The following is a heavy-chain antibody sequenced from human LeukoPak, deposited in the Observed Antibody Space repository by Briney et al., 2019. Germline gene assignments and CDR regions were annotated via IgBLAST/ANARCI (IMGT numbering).Heavy chain of an antibody. CDR1: GFTFSSYA. CDR3: AKDLYPYCSGGSCYSSFDY. CDR2: ISGSGDGT. V-gene: IGHV3-23*01. J-gene: IGHJ4*02. Sequence: GGSLRLSCAASGFTFSSYAMHWVRQAPGKGLEWVSAISGSGDGTYYADSVKGRFTISRDNSKSMLYLQMNSLRAEDTAVYYCAKDLYPYCSGGSCYSSFDYWGQGTLVTVSS. D-gene: IGHD2-15*01.